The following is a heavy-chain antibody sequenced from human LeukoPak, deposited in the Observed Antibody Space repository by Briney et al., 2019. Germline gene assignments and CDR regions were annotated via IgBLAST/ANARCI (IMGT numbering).Heavy chain of an antibody. J-gene: IGHJ2*01. Sequence: GGSLRLSCTASGFTFKNYGMHWVRQVPGKGLEWVSGIVWNSATIGYADSVKGRFTISRDNAKNSLYLQMNSLRAEDTALYYCAKDKSDGDYYWYFDLWGRGTLVTVSS. CDR2: IVWNSATI. CDR3: AKDKSDGDYYWYFDL. V-gene: IGHV3-9*01. CDR1: GFTFKNYG. D-gene: IGHD4-17*01.